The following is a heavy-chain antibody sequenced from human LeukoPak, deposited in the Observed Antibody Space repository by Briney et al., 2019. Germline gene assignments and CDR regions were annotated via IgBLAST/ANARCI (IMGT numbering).Heavy chain of an antibody. CDR2: INPNSGGT. D-gene: IGHD5-12*01. CDR1: GYTFTGYY. J-gene: IGHJ4*02. V-gene: IGHV1-2*06. CDR3: ARDVDIVATDFDY. Sequence: ASVKVSCKASGYTFTGYYMHWVRQAPGQGLEWMGRINPNSGGTNYAQKFQGRVTMTRDTSIRTAYMELSRLRSDDTAVYYCARDVDIVATDFDYWGQGTLVTVSS.